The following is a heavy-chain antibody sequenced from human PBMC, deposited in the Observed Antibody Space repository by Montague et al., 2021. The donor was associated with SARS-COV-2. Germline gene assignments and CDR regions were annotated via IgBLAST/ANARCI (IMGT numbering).Heavy chain of an antibody. D-gene: IGHD5-12*01. CDR3: ARKDIALGYGVDA. V-gene: IGHV4-31*03. J-gene: IGHJ6*02. Sequence: TLSLTCSVSGGSMTSALYYWSWIRQRPGKGLEWIAYTNSSGRTNYNSSLRSRLSISLDASNSQFSLKLSSVTAADTAVYYCARKDIALGYGVDAWGQGTTVTVSS. CDR1: GGSMTSALYY. CDR2: TNSSGRT.